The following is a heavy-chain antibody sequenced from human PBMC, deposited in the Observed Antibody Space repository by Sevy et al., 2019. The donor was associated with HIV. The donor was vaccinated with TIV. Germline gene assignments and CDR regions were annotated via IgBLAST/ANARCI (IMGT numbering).Heavy chain of an antibody. CDR3: ARDMGVSYTPLDY. J-gene: IGHJ4*02. Sequence: GGSLRLSCAASGFTFSSYSMNWVRQAPEKGLEWIFFVSGNSGAIHYADSVKGRFTISRDNAKNSLYLQMNSLRVDDTAVYYCARDMGVSYTPLDYWGQGTLVTVSS. CDR2: VSGNSGAI. V-gene: IGHV3-48*01. D-gene: IGHD3-10*01. CDR1: GFTFSSYS.